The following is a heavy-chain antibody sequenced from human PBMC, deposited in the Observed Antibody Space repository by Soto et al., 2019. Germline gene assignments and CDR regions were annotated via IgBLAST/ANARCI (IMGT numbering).Heavy chain of an antibody. CDR3: ARVSWREKYGMDV. Sequence: GSLRLSCAASGFTFSDSYTSWIRQAPGKGLEWISYITSSGNTVYYADSLKGRFTISRDNAKNSLYLQMNRLRAEDTAVYYCARVSWREKYGMDVWGQGTTVTVSS. J-gene: IGHJ6*02. V-gene: IGHV3-11*01. CDR2: ITSSGNTV. CDR1: GFTFSDSY.